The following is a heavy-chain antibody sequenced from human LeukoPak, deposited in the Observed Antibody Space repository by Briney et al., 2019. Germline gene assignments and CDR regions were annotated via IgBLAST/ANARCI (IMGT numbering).Heavy chain of an antibody. CDR1: GFTFSSYN. Sequence: GGSLRLSCAASGFTFSSYNMNWVRQAPGKGLEWVSSISSSTYIYYADSVKGRFTISRDNAKKSLYLQMNSLRAEDTAVYYCARDQGGSDPYYFDYWGQGTLATVSS. D-gene: IGHD1-26*01. V-gene: IGHV3-21*01. CDR3: ARDQGGSDPYYFDY. CDR2: ISSSTYI. J-gene: IGHJ4*02.